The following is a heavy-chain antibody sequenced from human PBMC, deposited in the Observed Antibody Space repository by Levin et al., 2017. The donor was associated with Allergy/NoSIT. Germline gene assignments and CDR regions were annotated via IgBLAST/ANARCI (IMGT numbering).Heavy chain of an antibody. CDR2: IYYSGST. CDR1: GGSISSYY. D-gene: IGHD3-22*01. CDR3: ARQDYYDSSGYLVY. V-gene: IGHV4-59*08. Sequence: SETLSLTCTVSGGSISSYYWSWIRQPPGKGLEWIGYIYYSGSTNYNPSLKSRVTISVDTSKNQFSLKLSSVTAADTAVYYCARQDYYDSSGYLVYWGQGTLVTVSS. J-gene: IGHJ4*02.